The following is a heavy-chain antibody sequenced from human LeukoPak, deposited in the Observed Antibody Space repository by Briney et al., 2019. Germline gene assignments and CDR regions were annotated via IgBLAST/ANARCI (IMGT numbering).Heavy chain of an antibody. D-gene: IGHD6-13*01. CDR3: AQTRSSWYGDAFDF. J-gene: IGHJ3*01. CDR2: IGESGAST. CDR1: GFTFSSFA. V-gene: IGHV3-23*01. Sequence: GGSLRLSCAASGFTFSSFAMNWVRQAPGKGLEWVSGIGESGASTYYADSVKGRFTISRDNSKNTLNLQLNSLRAEDTALYYCAQTRSSWYGDAFDFWGQGTMVTVSS.